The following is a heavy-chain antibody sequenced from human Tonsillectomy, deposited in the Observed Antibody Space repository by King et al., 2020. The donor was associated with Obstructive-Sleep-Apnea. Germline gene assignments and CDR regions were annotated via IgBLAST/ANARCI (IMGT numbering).Heavy chain of an antibody. J-gene: IGHJ4*02. CDR3: AKDFEKTYNDGSGRGGFDY. CDR2: ISGSGGST. V-gene: IGHV3-23*04. CDR1: GFTFSNYA. D-gene: IGHD3-10*01. Sequence: VQLVESGGGLVQPGGSLRLSCAASGFTFSNYAMSWVRQAPGKGLEWVSAISGSGGSTYYADSVKGRFTISRDNSKNTLYLQMTSLRAEDTAVFYCAKDFEKTYNDGSGRGGFDYWGQGTLVTVSS.